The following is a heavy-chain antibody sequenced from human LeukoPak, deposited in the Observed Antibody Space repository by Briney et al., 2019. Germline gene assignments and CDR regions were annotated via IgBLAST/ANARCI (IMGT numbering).Heavy chain of an antibody. CDR1: GFTFSSYA. Sequence: GGSLRLSCAASGFTFSSYAMHWVRQAPGKGLEYVSAISSNGGSTYYANSVKGRFTISRDNSKNTLYLQMGSLRAEDMAVYYCARASRRAFDIWGQGTMVTVSS. CDR3: ARASRRAFDI. CDR2: ISSNGGST. V-gene: IGHV3-64*01. J-gene: IGHJ3*02.